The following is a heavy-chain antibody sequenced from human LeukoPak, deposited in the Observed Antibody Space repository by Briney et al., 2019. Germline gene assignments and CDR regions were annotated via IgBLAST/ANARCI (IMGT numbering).Heavy chain of an antibody. CDR2: IIPIFGTA. D-gene: IGHD5-18*01. CDR3: ARGTGYSYGLDY. CDR1: GGTFSSYA. J-gene: IGHJ4*02. V-gene: IGHV1-69*05. Sequence: EASVKVSCKASGGTFSSYAISWVRQAPGQGFEWMGGIIPIFGTANYAQKFQGRVTITTDESTSTAYMELSSLRSEDTAVYYCARGTGYSYGLDYWGQGTLVTVSS.